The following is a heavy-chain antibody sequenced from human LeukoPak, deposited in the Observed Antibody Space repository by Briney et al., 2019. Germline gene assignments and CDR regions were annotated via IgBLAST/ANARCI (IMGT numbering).Heavy chain of an antibody. J-gene: IGHJ4*02. CDR3: TRDNPLLYSSSY. D-gene: IGHD6-13*01. CDR1: GFTFSSSA. V-gene: IGHV3-49*04. CDR2: IRSKAYGGTT. Sequence: PGGSLRLSCAASGFTFSSSAMSWVRQAPGKGLEWVGFIRSKAYGGTTEYAASVKGRFTISRDDSKSFAYLQMNSLKTEDTAVYYCTRDNPLLYSSSYWGQGTLVTVSS.